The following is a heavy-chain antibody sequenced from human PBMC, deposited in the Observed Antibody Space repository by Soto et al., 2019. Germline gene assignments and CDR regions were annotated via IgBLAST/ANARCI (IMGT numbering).Heavy chain of an antibody. CDR2: INYSGST. D-gene: IGHD3-10*01. V-gene: IGHV4-39*01. CDR1: GGSISSTSHY. Sequence: SETLSLTCTVSGGSISSTSHYWGWIRQPPGKGLEWIGSINYSGSTYYNPSLKSRVTISVDTSKNQFSLELSSVTAADTAVYYCARVQYYYGSGSYYFEYWGHGTLVTVSS. J-gene: IGHJ4*01. CDR3: ARVQYYYGSGSYYFEY.